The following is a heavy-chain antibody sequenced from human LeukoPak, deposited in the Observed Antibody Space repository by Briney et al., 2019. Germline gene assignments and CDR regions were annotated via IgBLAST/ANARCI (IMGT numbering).Heavy chain of an antibody. V-gene: IGHV3-53*01. CDR1: GFTVSDNY. CDR2: IYSGGDT. Sequence: GSLRLSCAASGFTVSDNYMSWVRQAPGKGLEWVSVIYSGGDTYYADSVKGRFAISRDNSKNTLYLQMNSLGAEDTAVYYCARASYLLGALRDWGQGTLVIVS. D-gene: IGHD1-26*01. J-gene: IGHJ4*02. CDR3: ARASYLLGALRD.